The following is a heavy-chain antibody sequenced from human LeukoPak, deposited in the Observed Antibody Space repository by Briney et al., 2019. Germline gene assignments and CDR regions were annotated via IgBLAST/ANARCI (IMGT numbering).Heavy chain of an antibody. Sequence: ASVKVSCKASGYTFTGYYMHWVRQAPGQGLEWMGWINPNSGGTNYAQKFQAWVTMTRDTSISTAYMELSRLRSEDTAVYYCARGVGVVPAAMAGTSYFDYWGQGTLVTVSS. CDR2: INPNSGGT. CDR1: GYTFTGYY. V-gene: IGHV1-2*04. CDR3: ARGVGVVPAAMAGTSYFDY. J-gene: IGHJ4*02. D-gene: IGHD2-2*01.